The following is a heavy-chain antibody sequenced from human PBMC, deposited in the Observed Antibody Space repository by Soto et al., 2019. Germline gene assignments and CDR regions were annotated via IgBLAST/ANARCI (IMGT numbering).Heavy chain of an antibody. Sequence: SPRLSCAASGFTFSSYAMSWVRQAPGKGLEWVSAISGSGGSTYYADSVKGRFTISRDNSKNTLYLQMNSLRAEDTAVYYCAKMRLPAAILARNYYGMDVWGQGTTVTVSS. CDR3: AKMRLPAAILARNYYGMDV. D-gene: IGHD2-2*01. J-gene: IGHJ6*02. V-gene: IGHV3-23*01. CDR1: GFTFSSYA. CDR2: ISGSGGST.